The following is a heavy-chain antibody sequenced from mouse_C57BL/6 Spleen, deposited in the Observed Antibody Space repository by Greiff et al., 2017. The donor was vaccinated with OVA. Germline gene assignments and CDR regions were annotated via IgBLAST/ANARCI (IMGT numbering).Heavy chain of an antibody. J-gene: IGHJ4*01. Sequence: DVHLVESGAELVKPGASVKLSCTASGFNIKDYYMHWVKQRTEQGLEWIGRIDPEDGETKYAPKFQGKATITADTSSNTAYLQLSSLTSEDTAVYYCASAQFITTVVAAGDYWGQGTSVTVSS. D-gene: IGHD1-1*01. V-gene: IGHV14-2*01. CDR1: GFNIKDYY. CDR3: ASAQFITTVVAAGDY. CDR2: IDPEDGET.